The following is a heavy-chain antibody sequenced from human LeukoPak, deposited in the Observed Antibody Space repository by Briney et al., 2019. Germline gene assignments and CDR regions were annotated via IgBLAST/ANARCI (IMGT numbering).Heavy chain of an antibody. J-gene: IGHJ6*03. CDR1: GGSISGGYS. CDR3: ARETSETYTSSWGLYDSFYYMDV. V-gene: IGHV4-61*09. Sequence: PSETLSLTCSASGGSISGGYSWNWIRQTAGQGLEGIGQISTSGTTMYNPSLQSRVTMSLDTSRNNFSLRLNSVTAADTAVYYCARETSETYTSSWGLYDSFYYMDVWGKGTTVTVSS. CDR2: ISTSGTT. D-gene: IGHD6-13*01.